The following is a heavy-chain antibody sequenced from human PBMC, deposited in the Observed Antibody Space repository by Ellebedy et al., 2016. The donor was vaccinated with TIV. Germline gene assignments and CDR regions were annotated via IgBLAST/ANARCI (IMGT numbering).Heavy chain of an antibody. CDR1: GFRFSTHG. CDR3: TKEGAEAGRPAYLSYDH. J-gene: IGHJ4*02. D-gene: IGHD6-19*01. V-gene: IGHV3-30*18. CDR2: ISSHGQTT. Sequence: PGGSLRLSCAASGFRFSTHGMHWVRQAPGKGLEWVAVISSHGQTTYYADSVKVRFTISRDNSKDTLDLQMNSLRPEDTAVYYCTKEGAEAGRPAYLSYDHWGQGTLVTVSS.